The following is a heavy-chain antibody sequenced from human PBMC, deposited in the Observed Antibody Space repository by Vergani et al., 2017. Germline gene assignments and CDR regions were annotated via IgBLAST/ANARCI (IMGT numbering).Heavy chain of an antibody. Sequence: EVQLVESGGGLVQPGRSLRLSCAASGFTFDDYAMHWVRQAPGKGLEWVSGIYSGGSTYYADSVKGRFTISRDNSKNTLYLQMNSLRAEDTAVYYCATDPIRSYYDILTGYSPGGYGMDVWGQGTTVTVSS. CDR3: ATDPIRSYYDILTGYSPGGYGMDV. D-gene: IGHD3-9*01. CDR1: GFTFDDYA. J-gene: IGHJ6*02. V-gene: IGHV3-9*01. CDR2: IYSGGST.